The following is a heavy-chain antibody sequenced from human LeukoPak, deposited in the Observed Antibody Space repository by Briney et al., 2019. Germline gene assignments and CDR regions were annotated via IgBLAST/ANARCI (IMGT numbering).Heavy chain of an antibody. CDR2: INSDGSST. V-gene: IGHV3-74*01. CDR1: GFTFSSYW. D-gene: IGHD1-26*01. CDR3: ARGEQWELSPFDY. J-gene: IGHJ4*02. Sequence: PGGSLRLSCAASGFTFSSYWMHWVRQAPGKGLVWVSRINSDGSSTSYADSVKGRFTITRDNAKNTLYLQMNSLRAEDTAVYYCARGEQWELSPFDYWGQGTLVTVSS.